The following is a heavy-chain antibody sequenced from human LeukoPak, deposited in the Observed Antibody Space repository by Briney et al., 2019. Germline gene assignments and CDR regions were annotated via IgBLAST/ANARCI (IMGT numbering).Heavy chain of an antibody. J-gene: IGHJ4*02. CDR3: ARDRGEKNFDY. D-gene: IGHD2-21*01. Sequence: GKSLRLSCAASGFTFNIFDMHWVRQAPGKGLDWVACLKYDGGIKDYADFVKDRFIISRDNSKNTLYLQLNSLRVEDTAVYYCARDRGEKNFDYWGQGTMVTVSS. CDR1: GFTFNIFD. CDR2: LKYDGGIK. V-gene: IGHV3-33*01.